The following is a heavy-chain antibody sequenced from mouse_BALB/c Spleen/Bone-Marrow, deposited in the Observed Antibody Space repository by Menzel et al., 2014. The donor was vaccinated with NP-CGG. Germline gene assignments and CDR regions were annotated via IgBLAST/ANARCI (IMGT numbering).Heavy chain of an antibody. Sequence: EVHLVESGGGLVQPGGSRKLSCAASGFTFSSFGMRWVRQAPEKGLEWVAYISSGSSTIYYADTVKGRFTISRDDPKNTLFLQMTSLRSEDTAMYYCAREYGNCWFAYWGQGTLVTVSA. V-gene: IGHV5-17*02. CDR2: ISSGSSTI. J-gene: IGHJ3*01. D-gene: IGHD2-10*02. CDR1: GFTFSSFG. CDR3: AREYGNCWFAY.